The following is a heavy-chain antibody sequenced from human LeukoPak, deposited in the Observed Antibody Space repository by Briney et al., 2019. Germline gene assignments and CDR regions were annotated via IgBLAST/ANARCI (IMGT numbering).Heavy chain of an antibody. D-gene: IGHD3-16*01. Sequence: PGGSLRLSWAASGFTFSNARMSWVRQAQGKGLEWVGRIKSKTDGGATDYAAPVKGRFTISRDDSKNTLYLQMNSLKTEDTAVYYCTTDWGGMAAFDIWGQGTMVTVSS. J-gene: IGHJ3*02. V-gene: IGHV3-15*01. CDR1: GFTFSNAR. CDR2: IKSKTDGGAT. CDR3: TTDWGGMAAFDI.